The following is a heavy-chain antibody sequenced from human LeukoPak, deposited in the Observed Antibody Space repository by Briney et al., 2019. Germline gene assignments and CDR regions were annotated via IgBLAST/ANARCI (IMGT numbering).Heavy chain of an antibody. Sequence: GESLKISCKGSGYSSTSYWIGWVRQMPGKGLEWMGIIYPGDSDTRYSPSFQGQVTISADKSISTAYLQWSSLEASDTAMYYCARPKYSSSWYYFDYWGQGTLVTVSS. D-gene: IGHD6-13*01. V-gene: IGHV5-51*01. CDR1: GYSSTSYW. CDR3: ARPKYSSSWYYFDY. J-gene: IGHJ4*02. CDR2: IYPGDSDT.